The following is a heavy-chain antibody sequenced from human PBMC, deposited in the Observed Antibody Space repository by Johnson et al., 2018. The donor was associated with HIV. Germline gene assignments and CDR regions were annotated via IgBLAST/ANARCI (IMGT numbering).Heavy chain of an antibody. J-gene: IGHJ3*02. D-gene: IGHD4-17*01. V-gene: IGHV3-69-1*01. CDR1: GFTFGDYA. CDR2: IYSVGTI. CDR3: AKDLSDYGRIDAFDI. Sequence: VQLVESGGGLVQPGRSLRLSCTASGFTFGDYAMSWVRQAPGKGLEWVSIIYSVGTIYYADSVKGRFTISRDNAKNSLYLQMNSLRAEDTAVYYCAKDLSDYGRIDAFDIWGQGTMVTVSS.